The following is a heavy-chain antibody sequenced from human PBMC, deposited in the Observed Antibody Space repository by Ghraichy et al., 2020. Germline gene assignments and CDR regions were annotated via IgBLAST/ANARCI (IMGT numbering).Heavy chain of an antibody. CDR1: GFTVRNNQ. V-gene: IGHV3-66*02. CDR2: VYSGGTT. Sequence: GGSLRLSCAASGFTVRNNQMSWVRQAPGKGLEWVSVVYSGGTTNHADAAKGRFTISSDNTTNTLYLQLKSLTAAATAVFYCSRGAYGSLDYWGQGTPVTVS. J-gene: IGHJ4*02. CDR3: SRGAYGSLDY. D-gene: IGHD1-26*01.